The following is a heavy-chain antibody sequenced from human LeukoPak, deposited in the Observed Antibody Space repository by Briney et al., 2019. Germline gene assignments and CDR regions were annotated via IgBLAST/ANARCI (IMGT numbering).Heavy chain of an antibody. CDR3: ARDWYGSGINWFDP. CDR2: INHSGST. J-gene: IGHJ5*02. V-gene: IGHV4-34*01. CDR1: GGSFSGYY. D-gene: IGHD3-10*01. Sequence: SETLSLTXAVYGGSFSGYYWSWIRQPPGKGLEWIGEINHSGSTNYNPSLKSRVTISVDTSKNQFSLRLSSVTAADTAVYYCARDWYGSGINWFDPWGQGTLVTVSS.